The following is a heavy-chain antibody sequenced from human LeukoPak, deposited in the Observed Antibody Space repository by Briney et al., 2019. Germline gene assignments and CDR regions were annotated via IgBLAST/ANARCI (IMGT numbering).Heavy chain of an antibody. V-gene: IGHV4-30-2*01. J-gene: IGHJ5*02. CDR1: GGSISSGGYY. D-gene: IGHD3-3*01. Sequence: SQTLSLTCTVSGGSISSGGYYWSWIRQPPGKGLEWIGYIYHRGSTYYNPSLKSRVTISVDRSKNQFSLKLSSVTAADTAVYYCARMGGINLEWFNWFDPWGQGTLVTVSS. CDR2: IYHRGST. CDR3: ARMGGINLEWFNWFDP.